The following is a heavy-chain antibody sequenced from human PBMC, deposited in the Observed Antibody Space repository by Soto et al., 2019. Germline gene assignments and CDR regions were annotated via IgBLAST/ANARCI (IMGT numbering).Heavy chain of an antibody. J-gene: IGHJ5*02. D-gene: IGHD5-18*01. CDR1: GGSISSYY. CDR3: ARGELQLWLGWFDP. Sequence: SETLSLTCTVSGGSISSYYWSWIRQPPGKGLEWIGYIYYSGSTNYNPSLKSRVTISVDTSKNQFSLKLSSVTAADTAVYYCARGELQLWLGWFDPWGQGTLVTVSS. V-gene: IGHV4-59*01. CDR2: IYYSGST.